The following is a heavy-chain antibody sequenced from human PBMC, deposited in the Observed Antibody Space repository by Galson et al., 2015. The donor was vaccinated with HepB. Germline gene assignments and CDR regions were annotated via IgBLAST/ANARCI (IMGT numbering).Heavy chain of an antibody. D-gene: IGHD2-15*01. V-gene: IGHV1-69*13. J-gene: IGHJ5*02. CDR2: IIPIFGTA. CDR3: ARGVVVVATSGRLNWFDP. Sequence: SVKVSCKASGGTFSSYAISWVRQAPGQGLEWMGGIIPIFGTANYAQKFQGRVTITADESTSTAYMELSSLRSEDTAVYYCARGVVVVATSGRLNWFDPWGQGTLVTVSS. CDR1: GGTFSSYA.